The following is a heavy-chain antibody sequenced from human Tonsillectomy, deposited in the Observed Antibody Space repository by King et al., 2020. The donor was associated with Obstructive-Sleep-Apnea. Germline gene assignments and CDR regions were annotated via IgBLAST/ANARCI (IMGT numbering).Heavy chain of an antibody. J-gene: IGHJ4*02. CDR1: VYTFTKYW. Sequence: VQLVESGAEVKKPGESLKISCQGSVYTFTKYWIAWVRRAPGKGLEWMGIIYAGDSDTRYSPSFQSQVTVSADNSTNTAYLQWSSLKASDTAIYFCAKLQMRKYYFDSWGQGTPVTVS. V-gene: IGHV5-51*01. CDR3: AKLQMRKYYFDS. CDR2: IYAGDSDT. D-gene: IGHD5-24*01.